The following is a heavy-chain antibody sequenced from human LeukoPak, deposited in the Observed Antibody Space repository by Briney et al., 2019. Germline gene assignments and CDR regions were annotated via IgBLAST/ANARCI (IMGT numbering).Heavy chain of an antibody. CDR2: IVVGSGDT. J-gene: IGHJ4*02. CDR3: AADPYDYGDYVLGY. D-gene: IGHD4-17*01. V-gene: IGHV1-58*01. CDR1: GFTFTSSA. Sequence: GTSVKVSCKASGFTFTSSAVQWVRQARGQRLEWIGWIVVGSGDTNYAQKFQERVTITRDMSTSTAYMELSSLRSEDTAVYYCAADPYDYGDYVLGYWGQGTLVTVSS.